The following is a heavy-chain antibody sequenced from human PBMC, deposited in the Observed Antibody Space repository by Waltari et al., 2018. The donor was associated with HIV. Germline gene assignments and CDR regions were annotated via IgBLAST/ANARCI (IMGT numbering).Heavy chain of an antibody. Sequence: QVQLQQWGAGLLKPSETLSLTCAAYGGSFSGSYWTWIRQPPGTGLEWNGALNHTGSTNYTPSLKSRVTITVDTSKNQFSLKLSSVTAADTAVYYCARGWGGYSYGTRGRYYFDYWGQGTLVTVSS. CDR1: GGSFSGSY. D-gene: IGHD5-18*01. V-gene: IGHV4-34*01. J-gene: IGHJ4*02. CDR2: LNHTGST. CDR3: ARGWGGYSYGTRGRYYFDY.